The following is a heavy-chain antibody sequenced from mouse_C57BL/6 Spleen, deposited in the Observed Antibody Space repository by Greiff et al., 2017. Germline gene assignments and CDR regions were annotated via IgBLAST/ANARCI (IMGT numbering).Heavy chain of an antibody. CDR3: ASSPYYGSSHWYFDV. D-gene: IGHD1-1*01. CDR2: IYPYNGVS. CDR1: GYSFTGYY. Sequence: EVKLQESGPELVKPGASVKISCKASGYSFTGYYMHWVKQSHGNILDWIGYIYPYNGVSSYNQKFKGKATLTVDKSSSTAYMELRSLTSEDSAVYYCASSPYYGSSHWYFDVWGTGTTVTVSS. J-gene: IGHJ1*03. V-gene: IGHV1-31*01.